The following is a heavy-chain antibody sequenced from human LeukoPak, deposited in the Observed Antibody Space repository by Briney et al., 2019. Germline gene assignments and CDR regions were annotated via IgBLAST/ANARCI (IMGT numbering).Heavy chain of an antibody. V-gene: IGHV3-66*01. CDR2: IYSGGST. J-gene: IGHJ4*02. CDR1: GFTFSSYS. D-gene: IGHD1-26*01. Sequence: GGSLRLSCAASGFTFSSYSMNWVRQAPGKGLEWVSVIYSGGSTYYADSVKGRFTIPRDNSKNTLYLQMNSLRVEDTAVYYCARVSYSGYCDYWGQGTLVTVSS. CDR3: ARVSYSGYCDY.